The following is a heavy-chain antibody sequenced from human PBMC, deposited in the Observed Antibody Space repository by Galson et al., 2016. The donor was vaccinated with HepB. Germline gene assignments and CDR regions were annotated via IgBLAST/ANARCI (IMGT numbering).Heavy chain of an antibody. CDR2: ISFDGTNK. J-gene: IGHJ4*02. D-gene: IGHD3-3*01. V-gene: IGHV3-30-3*01. Sequence: SLRLSCAASGFTFSSYSMHWVRQAPGKGLEWVTVISFDGTNKYYADSVKGRFTISRDNSKSTLYLQMNSLRAEDTALYYCARDYYDYWSGYYAPAYWGQGTLVTVSS. CDR1: GFTFSSYS. CDR3: ARDYYDYWSGYYAPAY.